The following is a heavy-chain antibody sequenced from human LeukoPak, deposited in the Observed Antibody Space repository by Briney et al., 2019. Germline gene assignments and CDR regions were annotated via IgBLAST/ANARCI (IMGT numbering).Heavy chain of an antibody. CDR1: GGSISSYY. CDR2: IYYSGST. D-gene: IGHD2/OR15-2a*01. Sequence: SETLSLTCTVSGGSISSYYWSWIRQPPGKGLEWIGYIYYSGSTNYNPSLKSRVTISVDTSKNQFSLKLSSVTAADTAVYYCARVRIRPDYYYYHGMDVWGQGTTVTVSS. CDR3: ARVRIRPDYYYYHGMDV. V-gene: IGHV4-59*01. J-gene: IGHJ6*02.